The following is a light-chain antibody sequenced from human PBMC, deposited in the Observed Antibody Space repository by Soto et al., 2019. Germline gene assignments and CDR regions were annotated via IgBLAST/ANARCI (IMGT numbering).Light chain of an antibody. J-gene: IGLJ2*01. CDR3: AAWDDGLNGLV. CDR1: SSNIGGNP. CDR2: VSD. V-gene: IGLV1-44*01. Sequence: QPVLTQPPSMSGTPGQRVVISCSGSSSNIGGNPVNWYQQLPGTAPKLLIYVSDQRPSGVPDRFSASKSGTSASLAISGLQSADEANYFCAAWDDGLNGLVFGGGTKLTVL.